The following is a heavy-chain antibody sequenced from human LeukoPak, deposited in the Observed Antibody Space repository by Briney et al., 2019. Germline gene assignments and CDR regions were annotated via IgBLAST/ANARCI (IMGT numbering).Heavy chain of an antibody. J-gene: IGHJ4*02. CDR3: ARVFGSDDHFDY. CDR1: GFTFRTYS. D-gene: IGHD3-10*02. CDR2: ISRGSDTI. V-gene: IGHV3-48*02. Sequence: GGSLRLSCAASGFTFRTYSMNWVRQAPGKGLEWVSYISRGSDTIYYADSVKGRFTISRDNAKNSLYLQMNSLRDEDTAVYYCARVFGSDDHFDYWGQGTLVTVSS.